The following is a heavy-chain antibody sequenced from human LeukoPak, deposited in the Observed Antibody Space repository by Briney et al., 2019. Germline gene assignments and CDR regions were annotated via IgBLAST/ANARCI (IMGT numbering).Heavy chain of an antibody. CDR2: ISATGFTT. CDR1: GFTFSSYS. CDR3: TKDVQVGPTRGFFDF. Sequence: PGGSLRLSCAASGFTFSSYSMNWVRQAPGKGLEWISVISATGFTTYHTDSVKGRFTISRDNSKSMLYLQMDGLRAEDTAIYFCTKDVQVGPTRGFFDFWGQGTLVTVSS. D-gene: IGHD1-26*01. J-gene: IGHJ4*03. V-gene: IGHV3-23*01.